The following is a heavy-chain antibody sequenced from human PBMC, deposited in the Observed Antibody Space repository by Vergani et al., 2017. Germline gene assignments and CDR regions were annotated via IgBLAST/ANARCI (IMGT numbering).Heavy chain of an antibody. D-gene: IGHD3-3*01. V-gene: IGHV1-2*02. CDR1: GYTFTGYY. J-gene: IGHJ4*02. CDR3: ARDGARYYDFWSGYYTFDY. Sequence: QVQLVQSGAEVKKPGASVKVSCKASGYTFTGYYMHWVRQAPGQGLEWMGWINPNSGNTNYAQKLQGRVTMTTDTSTSTAYMELRSLRSDDTAVYYCARDGARYYDFWSGYYTFDYWGQGTLVTVSS. CDR2: INPNSGNT.